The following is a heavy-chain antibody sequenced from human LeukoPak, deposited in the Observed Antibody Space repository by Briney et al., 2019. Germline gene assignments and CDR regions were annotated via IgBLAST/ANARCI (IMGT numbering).Heavy chain of an antibody. CDR1: GFTFSSYS. CDR2: ISSSSSYI. J-gene: IGHJ4*02. CDR3: ARDRPSDFWSGYYYY. Sequence: PGGSLRLSCAASGFTFSSYSMNWVRQAPGKGLEWVSSISSSSSYIYYADSVKGRFTISRDNAKNSLYLQMNSLRAEDTAVYYCARDRPSDFWSGYYYYWGQGTLVTVSS. D-gene: IGHD3-3*01. V-gene: IGHV3-21*01.